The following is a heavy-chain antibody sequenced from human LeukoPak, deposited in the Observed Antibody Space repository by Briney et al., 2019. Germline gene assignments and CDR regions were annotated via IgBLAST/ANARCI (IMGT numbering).Heavy chain of an antibody. Sequence: PGGSLRLSCAASGFTFSSYSMNWVRQAPGKGLEWVSSISSSSYIYYADSVKGRFTISRDNAKNSLYLQMNSLRAEDTAVYYCARDRVGDYGGGFDYWGQGTLVTVSS. D-gene: IGHD4-23*01. V-gene: IGHV3-21*01. CDR3: ARDRVGDYGGGFDY. CDR1: GFTFSSYS. CDR2: ISSSSYI. J-gene: IGHJ4*02.